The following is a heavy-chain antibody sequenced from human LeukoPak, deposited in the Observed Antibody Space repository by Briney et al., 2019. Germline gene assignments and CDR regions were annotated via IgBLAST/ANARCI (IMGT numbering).Heavy chain of an antibody. CDR3: ARLWSHSKTEDY. V-gene: IGHV4-39*01. J-gene: IGHJ4*02. D-gene: IGHD2-8*02. CDR1: GDSISSGLYA. CDR2: IYHNGDT. Sequence: SETLSLTCTVSGDSISSGLYAWGWIRQPTGEGLEWIGNIYHNGDTYYNPSLRSRVTISVDMSENQFSLNLRSVTAADTAVYYCARLWSHSKTEDYWGQGTVVTVSS.